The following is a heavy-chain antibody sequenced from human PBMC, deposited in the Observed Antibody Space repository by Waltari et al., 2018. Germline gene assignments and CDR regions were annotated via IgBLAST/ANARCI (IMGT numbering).Heavy chain of an antibody. CDR3: ARQPPTTVPTPRSPFDT. D-gene: IGHD4-17*01. CDR2: IHISGST. CDR1: GGSITTRSYH. Sequence: QPQLQESGPGLAKPSETLSLTCTVSGGSITTRSYHWAWTRQTPGKGLEWIGSIHISGSTYYNPSLRSRVTMSVDTSNNQFSLKLTSVTAADTAVYYCARQPPTTVPTPRSPFDTWGQGTMVSVSS. J-gene: IGHJ3*02. V-gene: IGHV4-39*07.